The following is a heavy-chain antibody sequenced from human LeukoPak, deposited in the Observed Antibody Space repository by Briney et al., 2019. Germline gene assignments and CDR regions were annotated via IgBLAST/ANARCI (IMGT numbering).Heavy chain of an antibody. CDR3: AREIGPLVVPAAIHSYYYMDV. V-gene: IGHV1-69*05. D-gene: IGHD2-2*02. CDR2: IIPIFGTA. J-gene: IGHJ6*03. Sequence: SVKVSCKASGGTFSSYAISWVRQAPGQGLEWMGGIIPIFGTANYAQKFQGRVTITTDESTSTAYMELSSLRSEDMAVYYCAREIGPLVVPAAIHSYYYMDVWGKGTTVSVSS. CDR1: GGTFSSYA.